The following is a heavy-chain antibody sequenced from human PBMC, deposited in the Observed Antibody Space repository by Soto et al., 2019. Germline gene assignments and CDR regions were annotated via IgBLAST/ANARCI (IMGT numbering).Heavy chain of an antibody. CDR1: GFTFSSYS. D-gene: IGHD3-10*01. Sequence: EVQLVESGGGLVQPGGSLRLSCAASGFTFSSYSMNWVRQAPGKGLEWVSYISSSSSTIYYADSVKGRFTISRDNAKNSLYLQMNSLRAEDTAVYYCARGGFRTMVRVRLTRQNWFDPWGQGTLVTVSS. CDR2: ISSSSSTI. CDR3: ARGGFRTMVRVRLTRQNWFDP. J-gene: IGHJ5*02. V-gene: IGHV3-48*01.